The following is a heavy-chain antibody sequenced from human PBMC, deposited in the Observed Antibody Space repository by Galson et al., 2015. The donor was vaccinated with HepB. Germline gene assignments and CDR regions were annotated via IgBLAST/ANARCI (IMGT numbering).Heavy chain of an antibody. CDR3: TRDVGNTKTYQYHGMDV. D-gene: IGHD2-2*01. Sequence: SLRLSCAASGFTFSDHSMNWARQAPGKGLEWVSSISRTSININYADSVKGRYTISRDNAKNSLYLQMNSLRAEDTAVYYCTRDVGNTKTYQYHGMDVWGQGTTITVSS. CDR1: GFTFSDHS. V-gene: IGHV3-21*01. CDR2: ISRTSINI. J-gene: IGHJ6*02.